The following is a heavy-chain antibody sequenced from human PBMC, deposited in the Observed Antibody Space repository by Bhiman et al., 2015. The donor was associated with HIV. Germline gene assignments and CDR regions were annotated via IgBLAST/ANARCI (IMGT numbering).Heavy chain of an antibody. D-gene: IGHD3-3*01. CDR2: ISYDGTNK. Sequence: QVQLVESGGGVVQPGRSLWLSCAASGFTFSSYAMHWVRQAPGKGLEWVVVISYDGTNKYYADSVKGRFTISRDNSENTLYLQMNSLRAEDTAVYYCARERGNVLQFLEWLSAPYYFDYWGQGTLVTVSS. CDR3: ARERGNVLQFLEWLSAPYYFDY. V-gene: IGHV3-30*04. CDR1: GFTFSSYA. J-gene: IGHJ4*02.